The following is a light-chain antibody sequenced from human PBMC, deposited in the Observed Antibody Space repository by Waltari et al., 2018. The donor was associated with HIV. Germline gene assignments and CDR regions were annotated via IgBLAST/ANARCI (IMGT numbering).Light chain of an antibody. Sequence: EIVLTQSPATLSLSPGERATLSCRASQSVSSYLAWYQQKHGQAPKLLIYGASNRATGIPARFSGSGSGTDFTLTISSLEPEDFAVYYCQQRRNWPPGATFGGGTKVEIK. J-gene: IGKJ4*01. V-gene: IGKV3-11*01. CDR3: QQRRNWPPGAT. CDR1: QSVSSY. CDR2: GAS.